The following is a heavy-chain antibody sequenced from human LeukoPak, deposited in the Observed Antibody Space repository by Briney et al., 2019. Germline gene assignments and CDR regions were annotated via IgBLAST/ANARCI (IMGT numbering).Heavy chain of an antibody. V-gene: IGHV4-39*07. Sequence: SETLSLTCTVSGGSISSSSYYWGWIRQPPGKGLEWIGSIYYSGSTYYNPSLKSRVTISVDTSKNQFSLKLSSVTAAGTAVYYFTRGYDSSGYGFDYWGQGTLVTVSS. CDR1: GGSISSSSYY. CDR3: TRGYDSSGYGFDY. CDR2: IYYSGST. J-gene: IGHJ4*02. D-gene: IGHD3-22*01.